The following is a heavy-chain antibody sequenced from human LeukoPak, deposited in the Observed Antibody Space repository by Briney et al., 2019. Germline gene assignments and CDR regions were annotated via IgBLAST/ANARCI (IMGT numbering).Heavy chain of an antibody. CDR3: ARKQTGTMYDV. CDR1: GRSISIISYY. CDR2: FSSGGSA. D-gene: IGHD1-7*01. V-gene: IGHV4-39*07. J-gene: IGHJ4*02. Sequence: SETLSLTRTVPGRSISIISYYWASIRQSPGKGLEWIGTFSSGGSAYYNPSLTSRVSISKDTSDNQFSLRLYSVTAADTAVYYCARKQTGTMYDVWGQGTQVTVSS.